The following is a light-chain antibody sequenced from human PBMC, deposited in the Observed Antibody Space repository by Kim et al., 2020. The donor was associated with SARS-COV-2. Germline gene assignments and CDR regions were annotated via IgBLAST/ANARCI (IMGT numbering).Light chain of an antibody. Sequence: SASVGDRVTITCRASQDISSWLAWYQQKPGKAPKLLINAASSLQSGVSSRFRGSGSGTSFALTISSLQPDDFATYYCQQANVFPYTFGQGTKLEIK. CDR1: QDISSW. CDR2: AAS. J-gene: IGKJ2*01. CDR3: QQANVFPYT. V-gene: IGKV1-12*01.